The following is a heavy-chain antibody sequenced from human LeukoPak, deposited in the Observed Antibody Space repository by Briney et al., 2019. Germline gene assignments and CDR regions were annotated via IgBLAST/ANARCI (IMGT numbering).Heavy chain of an antibody. V-gene: IGHV3-11*04. Sequence: PGGSLRRSCSASGFRFSDYYMRWIRQAPGKGQEGVSHISSSGSTIYYADYMKGRFTISRDNAKNSLYLHMNSLRAEDAAVYYCARALWLGEGFFDYWGQGTLVTVSS. CDR1: GFRFSDYY. CDR3: ARALWLGEGFFDY. CDR2: ISSSGSTI. D-gene: IGHD3-10*01. J-gene: IGHJ4*02.